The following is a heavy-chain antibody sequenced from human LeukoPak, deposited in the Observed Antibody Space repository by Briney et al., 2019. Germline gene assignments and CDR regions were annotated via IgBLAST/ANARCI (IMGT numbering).Heavy chain of an antibody. CDR3: ALTTVTTAIDY. J-gene: IGHJ4*02. Sequence: ASVKVSCKASGYTFTSYGISWVRQAPGQGLEWMGWINPNSGGTNYAQKFQGRVTMTRDTSISTAYMELSRLRSDDTAVYYCALTTVTTAIDYWGQGTLVTVSS. CDR1: GYTFTSYG. D-gene: IGHD4-11*01. V-gene: IGHV1-2*02. CDR2: INPNSGGT.